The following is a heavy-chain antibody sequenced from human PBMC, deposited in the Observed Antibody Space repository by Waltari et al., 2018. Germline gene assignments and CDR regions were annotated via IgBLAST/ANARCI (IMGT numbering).Heavy chain of an antibody. V-gene: IGHV1-8*01. J-gene: IGHJ6*02. Sequence: QVQLVQSGAEVKKPGASVKVSCKASGYTFTSYDINWVRQATGQGLEWMGWMNPNRGNTGDAQKFQGRVTMTRNTSRSTAYMELSSLRSEDTAVYYCAGGGYSEVYYYYGMDVWGQGTTVTVSS. CDR3: AGGGYSEVYYYYGMDV. CDR1: GYTFTSYD. CDR2: MNPNRGNT. D-gene: IGHD5-18*01.